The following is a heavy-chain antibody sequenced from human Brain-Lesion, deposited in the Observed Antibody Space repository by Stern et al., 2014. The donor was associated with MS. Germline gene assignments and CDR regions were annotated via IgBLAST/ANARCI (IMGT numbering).Heavy chain of an antibody. V-gene: IGHV3-33*06. J-gene: IGHJ6*02. CDR2: IWFDRTKK. Sequence: VQLVESGGGVVQPGRSLRLSCAVSGFTFSSYGMYWVRQAPGKGLEWVAGIWFDRTKKNYIESVKGRFTISRDNSKNTLSLQMTSLRAEDTAVYYCAKDKKDSSGWNLYFYGMDVWGQGTTVIVSS. CDR1: GFTFSSYG. D-gene: IGHD6-19*01. CDR3: AKDKKDSSGWNLYFYGMDV.